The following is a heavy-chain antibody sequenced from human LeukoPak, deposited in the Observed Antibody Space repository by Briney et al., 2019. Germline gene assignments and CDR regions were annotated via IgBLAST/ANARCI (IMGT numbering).Heavy chain of an antibody. D-gene: IGHD2-2*03. J-gene: IGHJ4*02. V-gene: IGHV4-4*07. CDR1: GGSLSSYY. Sequence: SETLSLTCTVSGGSLSSYYWSWLRQPAGKGLEWIGRIYTSGSTNYNPSLKSRVTISVDTSKNQFSLKLSSVTAADTAVYYCARGTMDIVVVPADYWGQGTLVTVSS. CDR2: IYTSGST. CDR3: ARGTMDIVVVPADY.